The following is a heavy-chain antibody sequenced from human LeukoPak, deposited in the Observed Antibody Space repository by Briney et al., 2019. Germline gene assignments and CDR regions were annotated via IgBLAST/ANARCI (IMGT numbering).Heavy chain of an antibody. CDR1: GGSISSSSYY. Sequence: PSETLSLTCTVSGGSISSSSYYWGWIRQPPGKGLEWIGSIYYSGSTYYNPSLKSRVTISVDTSKNQFSLKLSSVTAADTAVYYCARAYDLGGFDPWGQGTLVTVSS. CDR2: IYYSGST. J-gene: IGHJ5*02. D-gene: IGHD3-16*01. CDR3: ARAYDLGGFDP. V-gene: IGHV4-39*07.